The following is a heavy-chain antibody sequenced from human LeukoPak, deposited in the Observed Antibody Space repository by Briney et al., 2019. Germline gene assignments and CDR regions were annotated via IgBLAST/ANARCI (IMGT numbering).Heavy chain of an antibody. J-gene: IGHJ4*02. CDR2: ISAYNGNT. CDR1: GYTFTSYG. D-gene: IGHD1-26*01. CDR3: AREWELFIRGPYYFDY. Sequence: GASVKVSCKASGYTFTSYGISWVRQAPGQGLEWMGWISAYNGNTNYAQKLQGRVTMTTDTSTSTAYMELRSLRSDDTAVYYCAREWELFIRGPYYFDYWGQGTLVTVSS. V-gene: IGHV1-18*01.